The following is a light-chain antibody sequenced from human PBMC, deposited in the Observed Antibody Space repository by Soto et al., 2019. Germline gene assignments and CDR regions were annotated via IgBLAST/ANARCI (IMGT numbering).Light chain of an antibody. J-gene: IGKJ1*01. CDR2: KAT. CDR3: QQYNSYWT. V-gene: IGKV1-5*03. Sequence: DIQMTQSPSILSASVGDRVTITCRASQRIDTWLAWYQQKPGTAPKLLIYKATTLQSGVPSRFSGSGSGTDYTLTISRLQPDDFATYYCQQYNSYWTFGQGTKVDIK. CDR1: QRIDTW.